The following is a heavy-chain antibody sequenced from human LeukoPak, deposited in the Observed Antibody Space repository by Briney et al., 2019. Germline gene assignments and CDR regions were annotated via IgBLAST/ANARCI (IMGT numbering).Heavy chain of an antibody. CDR2: IYHSGST. CDR3: ARGGRGVMRAFDI. J-gene: IGHJ3*02. CDR1: GYSISSGYY. V-gene: IGHV4-38-2*02. Sequence: SETLSLTCTVSGYSISSGYYWGWIRQPPGKGLEWIGSIYHSGSTYYNPSLKSRVTMSLDTSKNQFSLKLSSVTDADTAVYYCARGGRGVMRAFDIWGQGTMVTVSS. D-gene: IGHD3-16*01.